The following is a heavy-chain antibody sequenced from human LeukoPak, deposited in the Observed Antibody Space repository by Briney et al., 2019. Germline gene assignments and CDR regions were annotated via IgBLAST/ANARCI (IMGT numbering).Heavy chain of an antibody. J-gene: IGHJ5*02. V-gene: IGHV1-18*01. CDR3: ARDLWSGLDWFDP. D-gene: IGHD3-3*01. CDR2: ISAFNGDT. CDR1: VYTLTRYG. Sequence: ASEKVSCKASVYTLTRYGICWVRQAPGQGLAWMGWISAFNGDTQYPHHLQGRVPLTTETSPNTAYMELRSLSSDDTAVYYCARDLWSGLDWFDPWGPGALVTASS.